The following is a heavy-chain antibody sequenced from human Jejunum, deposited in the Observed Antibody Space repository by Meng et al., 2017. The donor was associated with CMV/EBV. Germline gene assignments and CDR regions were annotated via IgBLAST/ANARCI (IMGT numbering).Heavy chain of an antibody. CDR2: ISPYNGNT. CDR3: ARKLRGGGWFDP. J-gene: IGHJ5*02. D-gene: IGHD3-16*01. Sequence: QVHLGQSGAEVKKPGASVKVSCKASDYTFYTHAISWVRQAPGQGLEWMGWISPYNGNTKYAQNLQGRVTLTTDISTSTAYMELRSLRSDDTAVYYCARKLRGGGWFDPWGQGTLVTVSS. CDR1: DYTFYTHA. V-gene: IGHV1-18*01.